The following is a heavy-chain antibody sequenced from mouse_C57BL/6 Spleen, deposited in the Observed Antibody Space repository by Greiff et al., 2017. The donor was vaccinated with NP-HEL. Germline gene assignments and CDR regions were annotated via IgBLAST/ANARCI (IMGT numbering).Heavy chain of an antibody. CDR1: GYTFTDYY. J-gene: IGHJ2*01. Sequence: EVKLQQSGPVLVKPGASVKMSCKASGYTFTDYYMNWVKQSHGKSLEWIGVINPYNGGTSYNQKFKGKATLTVDKSSSTAYMELNSLTSEDSAVYYCARTRRGDYFDYWGQGTTLTVSS. CDR2: INPYNGGT. CDR3: ARTRRGDYFDY. V-gene: IGHV1-19*01.